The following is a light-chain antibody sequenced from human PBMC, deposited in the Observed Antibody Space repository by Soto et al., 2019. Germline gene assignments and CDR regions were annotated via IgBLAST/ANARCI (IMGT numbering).Light chain of an antibody. CDR1: QSVSSIY. CDR3: QQYGSSPLT. CDR2: GAS. J-gene: IGKJ4*01. Sequence: EMVLTQSPGTLSLSPGERATLSCRASQSVSSIYLAWYQQKPGQAPRLLIYGASSRATGIPARFGGSGSGTDFTLTISRLEPEDFALYYWQQYGSSPLTFGGGTKVEIK. V-gene: IGKV3-20*01.